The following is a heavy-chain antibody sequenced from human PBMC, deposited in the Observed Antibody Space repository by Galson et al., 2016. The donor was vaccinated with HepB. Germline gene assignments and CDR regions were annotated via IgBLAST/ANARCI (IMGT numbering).Heavy chain of an antibody. Sequence: SLRLSCAASGFSLSSNYMSWIRKTPGQGLEWISVLYSSGSTYYADSVKGRFTISRDNSKNTLYLQMDSLRGNDTAIYYCARDGESGSYDVWGQGTLVSVSS. CDR2: LYSSGST. CDR1: GFSLSSNY. D-gene: IGHD1-26*01. J-gene: IGHJ4*02. V-gene: IGHV3-53*01. CDR3: ARDGESGSYDV.